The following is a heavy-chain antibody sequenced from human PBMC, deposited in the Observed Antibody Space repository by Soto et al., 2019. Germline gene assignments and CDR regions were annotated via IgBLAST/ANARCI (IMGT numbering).Heavy chain of an antibody. CDR2: ISGSGGST. Sequence: EVQLLESGGGLVQPGGSLRLSCAASGFTFSSYAMSWVRQAPGKGLEWVSAISGSGGSTYYADSVKGRFTISRDNSKNTLYLQMNSLRAEDTAVYYCAKGDGYVWGSYRYSHFDYWGQGTLVTVSS. CDR3: AKGDGYVWGSYRYSHFDY. J-gene: IGHJ4*02. D-gene: IGHD3-16*02. CDR1: GFTFSSYA. V-gene: IGHV3-23*01.